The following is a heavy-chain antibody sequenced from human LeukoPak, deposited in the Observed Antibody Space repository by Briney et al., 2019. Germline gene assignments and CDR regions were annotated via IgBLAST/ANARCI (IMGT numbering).Heavy chain of an antibody. Sequence: GGTLRLSCVASGFTFSTYDMSWVRQAPGKGLRWVSVISGSGGSTYYADSVKGRFTISRDNSKNTLYLQMNSLRAEDTAVYHCAKDLGNYYDSSGYTAGSFDYWGQGTLVTVSS. CDR3: AKDLGNYYDSSGYTAGSFDY. J-gene: IGHJ4*02. D-gene: IGHD3-22*01. V-gene: IGHV3-23*01. CDR2: ISGSGGST. CDR1: GFTFSTYD.